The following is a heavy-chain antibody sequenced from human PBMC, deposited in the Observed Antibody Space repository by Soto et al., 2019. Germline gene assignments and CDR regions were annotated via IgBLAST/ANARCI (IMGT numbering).Heavy chain of an antibody. D-gene: IGHD3-22*01. CDR3: ARVVVVIPPGYYYAMDV. CDR2: ITSSSDTI. V-gene: IGHV3-48*02. Sequence: PGGSLRLSWAASGCTFISFHMSWISKTTGRGLEWVAYITSSSDTIYYSDSVKGRFTISRDNGKNSLFLQMNSLRDEDTAVYYCARVVVVIPPGYYYAMDVWGQGTTVTVSS. CDR1: GCTFISFH. J-gene: IGHJ6*02.